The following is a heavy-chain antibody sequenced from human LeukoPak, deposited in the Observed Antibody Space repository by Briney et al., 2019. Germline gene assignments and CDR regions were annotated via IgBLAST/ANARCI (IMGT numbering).Heavy chain of an antibody. D-gene: IGHD4/OR15-4a*01. Sequence: PGGSLRLSCAASGFIFSTYGMHWVRQAPGKGLEWVSVIYSGDSTAYADSVKGRFTISRDNSKNTLYLQLNSLRVEDTAVFYCARDPGGAKFDYWGQGTLVTVSS. CDR3: ARDPGGAKFDY. CDR2: IYSGDST. CDR1: GFIFSTYG. J-gene: IGHJ4*02. V-gene: IGHV3-53*01.